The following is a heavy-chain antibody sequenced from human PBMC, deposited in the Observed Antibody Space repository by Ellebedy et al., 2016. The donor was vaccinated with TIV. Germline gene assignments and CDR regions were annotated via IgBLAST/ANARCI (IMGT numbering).Heavy chain of an antibody. J-gene: IGHJ4*02. D-gene: IGHD3-10*01. CDR3: ARCGSGRMGGFDY. CDR2: INHSGST. Sequence: SETLSLTXAVYGGSFSGYYWSWIRQPPGKGLEWIGEINHSGSTNYNPSLKSRVTISVDTSKNQFSLNLTSVTAADTAVYYCARCGSGRMGGFDYWGQGTLVTVSS. CDR1: GGSFSGYY. V-gene: IGHV4-34*01.